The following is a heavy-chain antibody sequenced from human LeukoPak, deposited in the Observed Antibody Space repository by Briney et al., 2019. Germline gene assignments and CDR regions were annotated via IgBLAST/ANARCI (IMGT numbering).Heavy chain of an antibody. CDR1: GFTFSSYE. V-gene: IGHV3-48*03. Sequence: GGSLRLSCAASGFTFSSYEMNWVRQAPGKGLEWVSYISTTGSSIYYADSVKGRFTISRDNVKDLLYLQMNSLRAEDTAVYYCARILDSAWGELGYWGQGTLVTVSS. CDR3: ARILDSAWGELGY. CDR2: ISTTGSSI. J-gene: IGHJ4*02. D-gene: IGHD6-19*01.